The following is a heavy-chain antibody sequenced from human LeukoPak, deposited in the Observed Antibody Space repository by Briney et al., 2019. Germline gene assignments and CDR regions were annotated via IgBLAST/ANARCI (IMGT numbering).Heavy chain of an antibody. D-gene: IGHD6-19*01. CDR2: IIPIFGTA. V-gene: IGHV1-69*13. CDR3: ARDLGIKQWLPHY. Sequence: SVKVSCKASGGTFSSYAISWVRQAPGQGLEWMGGIIPIFGTANYAQKFQGRVTITADESTSTAYMELSSLRSDDTAVYYCARDLGIKQWLPHYWGQGTLVTVSS. J-gene: IGHJ4*02. CDR1: GGTFSSYA.